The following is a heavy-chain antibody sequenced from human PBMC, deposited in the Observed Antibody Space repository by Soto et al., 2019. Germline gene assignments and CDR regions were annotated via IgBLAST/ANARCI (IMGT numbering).Heavy chain of an antibody. CDR2: IGASGAGT. J-gene: IGHJ4*02. CDR3: ALRKTGSYFDY. D-gene: IGHD1-26*01. CDR1: GFTFSNYA. V-gene: IGHV3-23*01. Sequence: LRLSCAGSGFTFSNYAMSWVRQAPGTGLEWVLGIGASGAGTYYADSVKGRFTISRDNSKNTLHLQMNSLRAEDTAVYYCALRKTGSYFDYWGQGALVTVPQ.